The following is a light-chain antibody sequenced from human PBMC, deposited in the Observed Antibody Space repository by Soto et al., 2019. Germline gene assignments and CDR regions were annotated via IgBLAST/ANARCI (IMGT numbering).Light chain of an antibody. CDR3: QQYGSSPYT. CDR1: QSVSSNY. V-gene: IGKV3-20*01. CDR2: GAS. J-gene: IGKJ2*01. Sequence: EIVLTQSPGTLSLSPGERAALSCRASQSVSSNYLAWYQQKPGQTPRLLIYGASSRATGIPDRFSGSGSGTDFTLTISRLEPEDFVVYFCQQYGSSPYTFGQGTKLEI.